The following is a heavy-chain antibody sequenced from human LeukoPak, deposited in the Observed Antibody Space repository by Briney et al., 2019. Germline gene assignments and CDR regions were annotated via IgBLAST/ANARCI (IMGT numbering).Heavy chain of an antibody. J-gene: IGHJ4*02. CDR3: ANGNSFDS. Sequence: GGSLRLSCRASGFTFSNSWMGWVRQAPGKRLECVGNIHPDGSQIFYGASVTGRFTISGDNSDNSLFLQMNSLRAEDTAVYYCANGNSFDSWGQGTLVTVSS. D-gene: IGHD1/OR15-1a*01. CDR1: GFTFSNSW. V-gene: IGHV3-7*03. CDR2: IHPDGSQI.